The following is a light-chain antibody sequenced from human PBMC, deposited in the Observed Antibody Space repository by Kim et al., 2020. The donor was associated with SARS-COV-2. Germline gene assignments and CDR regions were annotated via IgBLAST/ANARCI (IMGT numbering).Light chain of an antibody. CDR2: GDR. J-gene: IGLJ3*02. V-gene: IGLV1-40*01. CDR1: SSNIGAAYD. Sequence: QRVTNSCTGNSSNIGAAYDVHWYQQIPGTAPKLLIYGDRRRPSGVPDRFSGSKSGTSASLAITGLQAEDEADYYCQSFDSSLSASVFGGGTQLTVL. CDR3: QSFDSSLSASV.